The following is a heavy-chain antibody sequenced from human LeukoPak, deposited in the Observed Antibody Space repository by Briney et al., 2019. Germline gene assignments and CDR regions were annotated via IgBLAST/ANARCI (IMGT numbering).Heavy chain of an antibody. CDR1: GYTFTGYY. D-gene: IGHD3-10*01. J-gene: IGHJ6*03. V-gene: IGHV1-2*02. Sequence: ASVKVSCKASGYTFTGYYTHWVRQAPGQGLEWMGWINPNSGGTNYAQKFQGRVTMTRDTSISTAYMELSRLRSDDTAVYYCARDSGFKVRGVIQSYYYYYMDVWGKGTTVTISS. CDR3: ARDSGFKVRGVIQSYYYYYMDV. CDR2: INPNSGGT.